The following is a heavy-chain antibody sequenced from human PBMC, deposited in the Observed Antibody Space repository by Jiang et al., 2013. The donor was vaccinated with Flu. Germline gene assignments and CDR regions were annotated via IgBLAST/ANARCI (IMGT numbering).Heavy chain of an antibody. V-gene: IGHV1-69*01. CDR2: IIPLIGTV. CDR1: RGTFSRYG. CDR3: ARAEGGGPGRSSSVFGY. D-gene: IGHD3-10*01. Sequence: SGAEVKKPGSSVKVSCEASRGTFSRYGITWVRQAPGQGLEWMGGIIPLIGTVIYAQKFQGRVTITADESTSTAHMELSSLTSEDTAVYYCARAEGGGPGRSSSVFGYWGQGTLVT. J-gene: IGHJ4*02.